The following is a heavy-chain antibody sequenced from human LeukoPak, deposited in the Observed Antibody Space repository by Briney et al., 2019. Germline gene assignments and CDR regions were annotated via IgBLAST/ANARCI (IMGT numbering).Heavy chain of an antibody. Sequence: AASVKVSCKASGYTFTGYYVHWVRQAPGQGLEWMGWINPNSGGTDYAQKFRGWVTMTRDTSTSTAYMELSRLRSDDTAMYYCARGMGGYSYYYNMDLWGPGTAVTVSS. V-gene: IGHV1-2*04. CDR2: INPNSGGT. CDR1: GYTFTGYY. J-gene: IGHJ6*02. CDR3: ARGMGGYSYYYNMDL. D-gene: IGHD3-16*01.